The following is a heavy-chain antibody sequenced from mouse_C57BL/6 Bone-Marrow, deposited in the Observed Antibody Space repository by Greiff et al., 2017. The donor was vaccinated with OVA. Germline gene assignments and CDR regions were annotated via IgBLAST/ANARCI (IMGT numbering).Heavy chain of an antibody. CDR2: LVPGSGST. V-gene: IGHV1-9*01. CDR1: GYTFTGYW. Sequence: VQLQQSGAELMKPGASVKLSCKATGYTFTGYWIEWVKQRPGHGLEWIGELVPGSGSTTYNEKFKGKATFTADTSSNTVYMQHSSMTTEDSAIYGCSREGDDGYWGQGTSVTVSS. J-gene: IGHJ4*01. D-gene: IGHD2-3*01. CDR3: SREGDDGY.